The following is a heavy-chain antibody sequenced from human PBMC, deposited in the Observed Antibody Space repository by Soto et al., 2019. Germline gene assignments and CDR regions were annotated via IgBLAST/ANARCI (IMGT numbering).Heavy chain of an antibody. V-gene: IGHV4-4*02. CDR3: ARDPLEAGIAARPDYYYYGMDV. CDR2: IYYSGTT. CDR1: GGSISSSNW. D-gene: IGHD6-6*01. J-gene: IGHJ6*02. Sequence: QVQLQESGPGLVKPSGTLSLNCAVSGGSISSSNWWSWVRQPPGKGLEWIGEIYYSGTTKYNPSLKSRVTISVDKSKNQFSLKMYSVTAADTAVYYCARDPLEAGIAARPDYYYYGMDVWGQGTTVTVSS.